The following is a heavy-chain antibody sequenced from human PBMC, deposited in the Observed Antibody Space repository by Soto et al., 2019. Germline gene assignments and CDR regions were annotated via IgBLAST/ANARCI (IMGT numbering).Heavy chain of an antibody. V-gene: IGHV4-30-2*01. J-gene: IGHJ5*02. CDR1: GGSIRSGGCS. CDR2: IYHSGST. Sequence: SETLSLTCAVSGGSIRSGGCSWSWIRQPPGKGLEWIGYIYHSGSTYYNPSLKSRVTISVDRSKNQFSLKLSSVTAADTAVYYCARVPGPWGQGTLVTVSS. CDR3: ARVPGP.